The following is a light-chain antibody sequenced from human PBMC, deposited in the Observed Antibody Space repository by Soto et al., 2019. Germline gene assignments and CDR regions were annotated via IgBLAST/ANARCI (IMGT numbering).Light chain of an antibody. Sequence: QSALTQPASVSGSPGQSITLLCTGTSSDFGIYNSVSWYQQHPGKAPKLMIHDVTNRPSGVSSRFSGSRSGNTASLTISGLQAEDEADYYCSSFTSSSSYGFGPGTKVTVL. J-gene: IGLJ1*01. CDR1: SSDFGIYNS. CDR2: DVT. CDR3: SSFTSSSSYG. V-gene: IGLV2-14*01.